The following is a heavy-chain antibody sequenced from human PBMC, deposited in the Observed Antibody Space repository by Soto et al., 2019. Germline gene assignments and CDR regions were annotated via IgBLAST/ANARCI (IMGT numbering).Heavy chain of an antibody. CDR1: GLTFGDYA. CDR3: ARDPMVIAGAGSLAS. Sequence: PGGSLRLSCTASGLTFGDYAMSWFRQAPGKGLEWVGFIRSKAYGGTTEYAASVKGRFTISRDDSKSIAYLQMNSLKTEDTAVYYSARDPMVIAGAGSLASWGQGTLVTV. J-gene: IGHJ4*02. V-gene: IGHV3-49*03. D-gene: IGHD6-13*01. CDR2: IRSKAYGGTT.